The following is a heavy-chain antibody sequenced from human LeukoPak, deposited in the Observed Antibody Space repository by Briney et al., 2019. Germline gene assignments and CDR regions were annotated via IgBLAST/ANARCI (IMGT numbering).Heavy chain of an antibody. Sequence: GGSLRLSCAASGFTFSSYWMHWVRQAPEKGLVWVSRINSDGSSTSYADSVKGRFTISRDNAKNTLYLQMNSLRAEDTAVYYCARDLGGPLLPGIAADYFDYWGQGTLVTVSS. CDR1: GFTFSSYW. CDR3: ARDLGGPLLPGIAADYFDY. CDR2: INSDGSST. D-gene: IGHD6-13*01. J-gene: IGHJ4*02. V-gene: IGHV3-74*01.